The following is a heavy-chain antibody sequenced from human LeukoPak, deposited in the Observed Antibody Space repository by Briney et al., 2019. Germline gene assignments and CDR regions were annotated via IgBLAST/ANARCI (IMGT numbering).Heavy chain of an antibody. CDR2: IKDEGREK. D-gene: IGHD2-8*01. J-gene: IGHJ4*02. V-gene: IGHV3-7*01. CDR1: GFPFSAYL. CDR3: ATYRSCANGVCYRFDQ. Sequence: GGSLRLSCAASGFPFSAYLMRWVRQAPEKGREWVAKIKDEGREKYYVDSVKGRFTVSRDNAQNSLYLQMNSLRAEDTAVYYCATYRSCANGVCYRFDQWGQGTLVPVSS.